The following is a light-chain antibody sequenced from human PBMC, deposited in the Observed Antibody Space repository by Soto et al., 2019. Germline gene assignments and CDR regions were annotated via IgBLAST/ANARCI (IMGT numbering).Light chain of an antibody. J-gene: IGKJ4*01. CDR2: AAA. CDR1: QDISND. CDR3: QQPKDLLT. V-gene: IGKV1-17*01. Sequence: DIQMTQSPSSLSASVGDRITITCRASQDISNDLGWFQQKPGQAPKRLIYAAASLEGGVPSRFSGRGFGTEFTLTISSLQPEDFATYYCQQPKDLLTFGGGTKVEI.